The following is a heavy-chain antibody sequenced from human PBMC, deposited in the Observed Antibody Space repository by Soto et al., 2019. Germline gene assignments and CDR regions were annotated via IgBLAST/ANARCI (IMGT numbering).Heavy chain of an antibody. D-gene: IGHD1-20*01. CDR1: GGSITTYDYY. CDR2: INHVGGA. Sequence: PLSLTCTVSGGSITTYDYYWTWIRQSPGKGLEWIGYINHVGGAYYNPSLRSRVTISTDTSKMQFALKVTSVTAADTAVYCCARLPYNWDAFDFWGQGTMVTVSS. J-gene: IGHJ3*01. CDR3: ARLPYNWDAFDF. V-gene: IGHV4-30-4*01.